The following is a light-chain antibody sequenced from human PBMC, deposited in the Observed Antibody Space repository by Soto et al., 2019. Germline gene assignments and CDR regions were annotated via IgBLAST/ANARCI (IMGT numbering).Light chain of an antibody. V-gene: IGKV3-15*01. CDR1: QSVSKD. J-gene: IGKJ2*03. CDR2: CAS. CDR3: QPFNNLHS. Sequence: EIVMTQSPATLSVSPGERATLSCRAGQSVSKDWAWYQQKPGKAPRVLVSCASTTATGVPARFSGSGSGTEFTFTIRSLQSVDFEFYYWQPFNNLHSFGPLTQLEIK.